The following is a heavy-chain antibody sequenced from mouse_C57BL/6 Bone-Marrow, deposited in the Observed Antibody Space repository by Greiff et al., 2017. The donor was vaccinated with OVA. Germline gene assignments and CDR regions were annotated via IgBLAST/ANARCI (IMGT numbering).Heavy chain of an antibody. V-gene: IGHV7-4*01. CDR3: VKARCDGYYAMDY. J-gene: IGHJ4*01. D-gene: IGHD2-3*01. Sequence: EVQRVESGGGLVQPGASLRLSCAASGFTFTDYYMSWVRQPPGKAPEWLALIRNKANGYTTEYTASVKGRFTISRDNSQNILYLQMNTLRAEDSATYYCVKARCDGYYAMDYWGQGTSVTVSS. CDR1: GFTFTDYY. CDR2: IRNKANGYTT.